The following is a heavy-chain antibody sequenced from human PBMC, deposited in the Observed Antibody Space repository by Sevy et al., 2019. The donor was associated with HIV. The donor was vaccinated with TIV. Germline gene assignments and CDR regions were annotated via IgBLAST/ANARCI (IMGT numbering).Heavy chain of an antibody. V-gene: IGHV1-24*01. J-gene: IGHJ4*02. CDR1: GYTLTQLS. D-gene: IGHD3-22*01. Sequence: ASVKVSCKVSGYTLTQLSMHWVRLTPGKGLEWMASFDPEDAKTVYSQKFQGRLSMTEDTSTHTADMELSSLRSEDTAVYYCATTKDYYESSGDPFDYWGQGTLVTVSS. CDR2: FDPEDAKT. CDR3: ATTKDYYESSGDPFDY.